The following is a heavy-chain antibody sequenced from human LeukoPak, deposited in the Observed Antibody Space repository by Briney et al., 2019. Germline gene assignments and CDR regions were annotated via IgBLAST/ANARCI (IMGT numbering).Heavy chain of an antibody. J-gene: IGHJ5*02. Sequence: SQTLSLTCTVPGGSISSGSYYWSWIRQPAGTGLEWIGRIYTSGSTNYNPSLKSRVTISVDTSKNQFSLKLSSVTAADTAVYYCAREIVVVPAAIWFDPWGQGTLVTVSS. CDR3: AREIVVVPAAIWFDP. CDR2: IYTSGST. V-gene: IGHV4-61*02. D-gene: IGHD2-2*01. CDR1: GGSISSGSYY.